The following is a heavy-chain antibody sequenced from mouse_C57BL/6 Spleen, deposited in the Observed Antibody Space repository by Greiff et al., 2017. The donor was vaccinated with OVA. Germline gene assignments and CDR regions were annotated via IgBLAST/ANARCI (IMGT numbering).Heavy chain of an antibody. CDR2: INPNNGGT. J-gene: IGHJ1*03. CDR3: AREGSNDEDLDD. V-gene: IGHV1-34*02. CDR1: GYTFTGYY. D-gene: IGHD2-12*01. Sequence: VQLQQSGPELVKPGASVKMSCKASGYTFTGYYMDWVKQSPGQSLEWIGDINPNNGGTNYNQKFKGKATLTVDKSSSTAYMELSSLTSEDSAVYYCAREGSNDEDLDDWGKGTTVTVSS.